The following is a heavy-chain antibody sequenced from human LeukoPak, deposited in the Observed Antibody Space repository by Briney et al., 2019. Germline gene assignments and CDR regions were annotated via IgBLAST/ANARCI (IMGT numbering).Heavy chain of an antibody. CDR2: IYPGDSDT. CDR1: GYNFTTYW. V-gene: IGHV5-51*01. J-gene: IGHJ4*02. CDR3: ARHRDRYSYDSYYFDY. Sequence: GESLKISCKGSGYNFTTYWIAWVRQLPGKGLERMGIIYPGDSDTRYSPSFQGQVTISADKSITTAYLQWSSLKASDTAMYYCARHRDRYSYDSYYFDYLGQGTLVTVSS. D-gene: IGHD5-18*01.